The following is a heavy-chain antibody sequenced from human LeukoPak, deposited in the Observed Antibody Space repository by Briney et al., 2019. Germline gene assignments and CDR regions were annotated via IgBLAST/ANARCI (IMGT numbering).Heavy chain of an antibody. CDR1: GYTFTIFD. CDR2: MNPNSGNT. D-gene: IGHD3-3*01. J-gene: IGHJ6*03. CDR3: AIAPCWSGYLSYYYRDV. V-gene: IGHV1-8*01. Sequence: ASVKVSCKSSGYTFTIFDINWVRQATGQGLEWMGWMNPNSGNTGYAQKFQGRVTMTRNTSISTAYMELSSLRSEDTAVYYCAIAPCWSGYLSYYYRDVWGKGTTVTVSS.